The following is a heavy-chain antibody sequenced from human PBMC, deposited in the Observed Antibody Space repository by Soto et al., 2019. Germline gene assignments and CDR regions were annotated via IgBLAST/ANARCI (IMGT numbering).Heavy chain of an antibody. CDR2: INHSGST. CDR3: ARGRSYRFGSDY. J-gene: IGHJ4*02. V-gene: IGHV4-34*01. CDR1: GGSFSGYY. Sequence: SETLSLTCAVYGGSFSGYYWSWIRQPPGKGLEWIGEINHSGSTNYNPSLKSRVTISVDTSKNQFSLKLSSVTAADTAVYYCARGRSYRFGSDYWGQGTLVTVSS. D-gene: IGHD3-16*02.